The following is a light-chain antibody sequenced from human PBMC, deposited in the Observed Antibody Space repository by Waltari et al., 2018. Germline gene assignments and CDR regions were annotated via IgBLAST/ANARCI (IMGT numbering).Light chain of an antibody. V-gene: IGLV2-14*03. CDR3: ISYTTSDTMI. J-gene: IGLJ2*01. CDR1: SSDVGAYNY. CDR2: DVS. Sequence: QSALTHPASVSGSPGQSITLSCTGTSSDVGAYNYVSCYQQHPGKVPKLIIYDVSHRPSGVSFRFSGSKSDNTASLTISGLQAEDEADYYCISYTTSDTMIFGGGTKLTVL.